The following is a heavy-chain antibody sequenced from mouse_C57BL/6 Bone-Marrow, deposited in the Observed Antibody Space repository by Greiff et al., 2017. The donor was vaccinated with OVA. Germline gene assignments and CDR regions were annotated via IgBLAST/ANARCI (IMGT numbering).Heavy chain of an antibody. D-gene: IGHD1-1*01. Sequence: LPPSFPYLFNPFSSFKISFNSSGYTFTDYYINWVKQSPGQGLEWIGWIFPGSGSTYYNEKFKGKATLTVDKSSSTAYMLLSSLTSEDSAVYFCARDYYGSTYWYFDVWGTGTTVTVSS. CDR2: IFPGSGST. J-gene: IGHJ1*03. CDR1: GYTFTDYY. CDR3: ARDYYGSTYWYFDV. V-gene: IGHV1-75*01.